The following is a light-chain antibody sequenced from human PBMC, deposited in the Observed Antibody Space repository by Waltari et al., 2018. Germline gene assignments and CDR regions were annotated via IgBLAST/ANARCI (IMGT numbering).Light chain of an antibody. J-gene: IGKJ1*01. V-gene: IGKV1-5*03. CDR3: QHYDSYSPWT. CDR1: QDVHSW. CDR2: RTS. Sequence: DIQMTQSPSTLSASVGDRVSITCRASQDVHSWLAWYQQKPGKAPKLLIYRTSRLESSVPSRFSGSGSWTEFTLTISSLQPDDFATYYCQHYDSYSPWTFGQGTRVEV.